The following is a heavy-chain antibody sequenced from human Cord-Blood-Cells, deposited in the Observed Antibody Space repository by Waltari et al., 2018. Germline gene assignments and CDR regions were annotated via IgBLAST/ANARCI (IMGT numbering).Heavy chain of an antibody. D-gene: IGHD6-13*01. Sequence: QVQLQESGPGLVKPSETLSLTCTVSGGSISSYYWSWIRQPPGKGLEWIGYIYYSGSTNYNPSLKSRVTISVDTSKNQFSLKLSSVTAADTAVYYCARLQGGGSWYDYWGQGTLVTVSS. CDR2: IYYSGST. J-gene: IGHJ4*02. V-gene: IGHV4-59*08. CDR3: ARLQGGGSWYDY. CDR1: GGSISSYY.